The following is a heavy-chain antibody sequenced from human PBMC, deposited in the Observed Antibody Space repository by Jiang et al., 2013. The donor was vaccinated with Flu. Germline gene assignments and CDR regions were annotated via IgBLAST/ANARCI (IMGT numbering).Heavy chain of an antibody. CDR2: IYYSGST. D-gene: IGHD6-19*01. CDR3: ARGDSSGWQYYFDY. CDR1: GGSISSYY. Sequence: GSGLVKPSETLSLTCTVSGGSISSYYWSWIRQPPGKGLEWIGYIYYSGSTNYNPSLKSRVTISVDTSKNQFSLKLSSVTAADTAVYYCARGDSSGWQYYFDYWGQGTLVTVSS. J-gene: IGHJ4*02. V-gene: IGHV4-59*01.